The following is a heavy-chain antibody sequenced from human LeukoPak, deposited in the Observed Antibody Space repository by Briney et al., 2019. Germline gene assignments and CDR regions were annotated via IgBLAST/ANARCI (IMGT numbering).Heavy chain of an antibody. V-gene: IGHV4-39*01. Sequence: SETLSLTCTVSVGSISSSSYYWGWIRQPPGKGLEWIGSIYYSGSTYYNPSLKSRVTISVDTSKNQFSLKLSSVTAADTAVYYCASASSGSYADDAFDIWGQGTMVTVSS. CDR2: IYYSGST. J-gene: IGHJ3*02. D-gene: IGHD3-10*01. CDR1: VGSISSSSYY. CDR3: ASASSGSYADDAFDI.